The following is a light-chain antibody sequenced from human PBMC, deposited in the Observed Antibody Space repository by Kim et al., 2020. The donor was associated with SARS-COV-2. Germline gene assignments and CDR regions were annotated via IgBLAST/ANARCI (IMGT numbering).Light chain of an antibody. CDR2: AAS. Sequence: DIQMTQSPSSLSAYVGDRVTITCWASQSISTYLNWFQQKPGKPPKLLIYAASNLQRGVPSRFSGSGSGTDFTLTISSLQAEDFASYFCQQSYGISWTFGQGTKVDIK. J-gene: IGKJ1*01. V-gene: IGKV1-39*01. CDR3: QQSYGISWT. CDR1: QSISTY.